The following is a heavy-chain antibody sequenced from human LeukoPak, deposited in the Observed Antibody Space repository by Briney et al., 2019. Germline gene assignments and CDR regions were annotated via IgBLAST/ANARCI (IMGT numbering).Heavy chain of an antibody. D-gene: IGHD3-10*02. CDR2: IYYSGST. CDR3: ARVFWENPLAPPAGVAFDI. J-gene: IGHJ3*02. CDR1: GGSISSSSYY. Sequence: PSETLSLTCTVSGGSISSSSYYWGWIRQPPGKGLEWIGSIYYSGSTYYNPSLKSRVTISVDTSKNQFSLKLSSVTAADTAVYYCARVFWENPLAPPAGVAFDIWGQGTMVTVSS. V-gene: IGHV4-39*07.